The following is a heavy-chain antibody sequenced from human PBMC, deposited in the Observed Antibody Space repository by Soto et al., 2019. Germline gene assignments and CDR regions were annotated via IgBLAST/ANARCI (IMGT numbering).Heavy chain of an antibody. D-gene: IGHD3-22*01. CDR3: TTGYYDSSGYLPRLFDY. Sequence: SVSNAWMNWVRPAPGKGLEWVGRIKSKTDGGTTDYAAPVKGRFTISRDDSKNTLYLQMNSLKTEDTAVYYCTTGYYDSSGYLPRLFDYWGQGTLVTVSS. J-gene: IGHJ4*02. V-gene: IGHV3-15*07. CDR2: IKSKTDGGTT. CDR1: SVSNAW.